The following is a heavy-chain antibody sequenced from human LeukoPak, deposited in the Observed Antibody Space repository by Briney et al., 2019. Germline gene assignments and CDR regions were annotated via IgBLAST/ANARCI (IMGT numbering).Heavy chain of an antibody. J-gene: IGHJ3*02. CDR1: GGSISSYY. CDR2: IHYSGST. CDR3: ARLPGFRDAFDI. Sequence: PSETLSLTCTVSGGSISSYYWSWIRQPPGKGLEWIGYIHYSGSTNYNPSLKSRVTISVDTSKNQFSLKLTSVTAADTAVYYCARLPGFRDAFDIWGQGTMVTVSS. V-gene: IGHV4-59*08.